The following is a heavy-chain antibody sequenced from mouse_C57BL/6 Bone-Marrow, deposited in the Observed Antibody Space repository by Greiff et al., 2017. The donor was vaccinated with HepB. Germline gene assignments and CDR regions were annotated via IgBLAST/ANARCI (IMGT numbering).Heavy chain of an antibody. V-gene: IGHV1-50*01. Sequence: QVQLQQSGAELVKPGASVKLSCKASGYTFTSYWMQWVKQRPGQGLEWIGEIDPSDSYTNYNQKFKGKATLTVDTSSSTAYMRLSSLTSEDSAVYYCARSHSYDGYRAWFAYWGQRTLVTVSA. D-gene: IGHD2-3*01. CDR2: IDPSDSYT. J-gene: IGHJ3*01. CDR3: ARSHSYDGYRAWFAY. CDR1: GYTFTSYW.